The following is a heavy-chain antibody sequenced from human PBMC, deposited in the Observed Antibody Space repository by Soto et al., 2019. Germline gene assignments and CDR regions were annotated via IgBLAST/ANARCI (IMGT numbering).Heavy chain of an antibody. CDR3: ARGQKDIAAAVRGPAAYFDY. J-gene: IGHJ4*02. CDR2: INHSGST. V-gene: IGHV4-34*01. D-gene: IGHD6-13*01. CDR1: GGSFSGYY. Sequence: SETLSLTCAVYGGSFSGYYWSWIRQPPGKGLEWIGEINHSGSTNYNPSLKSRVTISVDTSKNQFSLKLSSVTAADTAVYYCARGQKDIAAAVRGPAAYFDYWAQGTLVTVSS.